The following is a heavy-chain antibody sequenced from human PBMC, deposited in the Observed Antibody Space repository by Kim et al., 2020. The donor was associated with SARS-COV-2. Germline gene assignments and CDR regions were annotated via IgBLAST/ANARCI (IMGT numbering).Heavy chain of an antibody. V-gene: IGHV3-72*01. J-gene: IGHJ4*02. D-gene: IGHD1-1*01. CDR2: IRKKANSYTT. CDR3: VRTSNNCGQDY. Sequence: GGSLRLSCEASGFTFSDHYMDWVRQAPGKGLEWVGRIRKKANSYTTEYAASVKGRFTISRDDSKNSLHLQMNSLKTEDTAVYYCVRTSNNCGQDYWGQGTLVIVSS. CDR1: GFTFSDHY.